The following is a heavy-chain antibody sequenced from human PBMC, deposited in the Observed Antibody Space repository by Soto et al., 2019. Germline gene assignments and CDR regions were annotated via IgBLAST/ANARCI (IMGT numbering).Heavy chain of an antibody. J-gene: IGHJ4*02. Sequence: SETLSLTCTVSGGSISSGGYYWSWIRQHPGKGLEWIGYIYYSGSTYYNPSLKSRVTISVDTSKNQFSLKLSSVTAADTAVYYCARGWCSSPFDYWGQGTLVTVSS. D-gene: IGHD6-6*01. CDR1: GGSISSGGYY. CDR3: ARGWCSSPFDY. V-gene: IGHV4-31*03. CDR2: IYYSGST.